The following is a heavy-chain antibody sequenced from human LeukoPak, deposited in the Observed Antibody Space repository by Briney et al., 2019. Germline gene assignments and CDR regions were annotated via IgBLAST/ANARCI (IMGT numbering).Heavy chain of an antibody. CDR1: GGTFSSYA. CDR3: ARISMNRVINLYYFDY. V-gene: IGHV1-18*01. CDR2: ISAYNGNT. J-gene: IGHJ4*02. Sequence: ASVKVSCKASGGTFSSYAISWVRQAPGQGLEWMGWISAYNGNTNYAQKFQGRVTMTRDMSTSTVYMELSSLRSEDTAVYYCARISMNRVINLYYFDYWGQGTLVTVSS. D-gene: IGHD2/OR15-2a*01.